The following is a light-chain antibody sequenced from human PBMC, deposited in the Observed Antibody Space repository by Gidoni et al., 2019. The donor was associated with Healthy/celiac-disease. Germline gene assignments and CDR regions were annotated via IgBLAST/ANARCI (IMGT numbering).Light chain of an antibody. V-gene: IGKV1-5*01. CDR3: QQYNSYPLT. J-gene: IGKJ4*01. CDR1: QSISSW. CDR2: DAS. Sequence: DIQMTQSPSTLSASVGDRVTITCLASQSISSWLAWYQQKPGKAPKLLIYDASSLESGVPSRFSGSGSGTEFTLPISSLQPDDFATYYCQQYNSYPLTFGGGTKVEIK.